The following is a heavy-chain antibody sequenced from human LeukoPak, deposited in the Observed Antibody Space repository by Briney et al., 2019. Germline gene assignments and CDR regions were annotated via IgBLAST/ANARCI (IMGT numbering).Heavy chain of an antibody. V-gene: IGHV3-30*18. Sequence: TGGSLRLSCAASGFTFSSYGMHWVRQAPGKGLEWVAVISYDGSNKYYADSVKGRLTISRDNSKNTLYLQMNSLRAEDTAVYYCAKDPSAVAGYYYGMDVWGQGTTVTVSS. J-gene: IGHJ6*02. CDR1: GFTFSSYG. CDR3: AKDPSAVAGYYYGMDV. CDR2: ISYDGSNK. D-gene: IGHD6-19*01.